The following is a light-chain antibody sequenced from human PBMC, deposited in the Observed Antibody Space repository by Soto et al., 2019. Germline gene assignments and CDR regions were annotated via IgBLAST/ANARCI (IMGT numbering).Light chain of an antibody. CDR1: QSVSSCY. J-gene: IGKJ1*01. CDR2: GAS. V-gene: IGKV3-20*01. Sequence: ELVVTRSPGTLSLSPGERATLSCRASQSVSSCYLAWYQQNPGQAPRLLIYGASSRATGIPDRFSGSGSGTDFGRPISSLEPDDFAVYYCQQYGSSPRTFGQGTKVEIK. CDR3: QQYGSSPRT.